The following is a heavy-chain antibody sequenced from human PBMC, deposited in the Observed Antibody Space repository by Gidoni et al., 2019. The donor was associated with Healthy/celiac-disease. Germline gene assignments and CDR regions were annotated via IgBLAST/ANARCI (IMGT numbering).Heavy chain of an antibody. D-gene: IGHD2-15*01. J-gene: IGHJ6*02. CDR3: TTDPERYCSGGSCYSGIDDYYYGMDV. CDR2: INSKTDGGTT. CDR1: GFTFSNAW. V-gene: IGHV3-15*01. Sequence: EVQLVESGGGLVKPGGSLRLSCAASGFTFSNAWMSWVRPAPGPGLEWVGRINSKTDGGTTDYAAPVKGRFTISRDDSKNTLYLKMNSLKTEDTAVYYCTTDPERYCSGGSCYSGIDDYYYGMDVWGQGTTVTVSS.